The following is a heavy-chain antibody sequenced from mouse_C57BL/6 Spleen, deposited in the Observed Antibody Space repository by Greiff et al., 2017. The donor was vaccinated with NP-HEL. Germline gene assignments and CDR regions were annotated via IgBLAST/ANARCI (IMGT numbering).Heavy chain of an antibody. CDR1: GFTFSSYT. Sequence: DVHLVESGGGLVKPGGSLKLSCAASGFTFSSYTMSWVRQTPEKRLEWVATISGGGGNTYYPDSVKGRFTISRDNAKNTLYLQMSSLRSEDTALYYCARHGNWDWFAYWGQGTLVTVSA. CDR2: ISGGGGNT. J-gene: IGHJ3*01. D-gene: IGHD4-1*01. V-gene: IGHV5-9*01. CDR3: ARHGNWDWFAY.